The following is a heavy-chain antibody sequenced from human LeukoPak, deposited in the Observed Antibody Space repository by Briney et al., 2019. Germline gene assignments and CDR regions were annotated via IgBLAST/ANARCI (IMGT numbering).Heavy chain of an antibody. J-gene: IGHJ5*02. CDR1: GFTFSSYA. V-gene: IGHV3-64*01. CDR2: ISSNGGST. D-gene: IGHD6-13*01. Sequence: PGGSLRLSCAASGFTFSSYAMHWVRQAPGKGLEYVSAISSNGGSTYYANSVKGRFTISRDNSKNTLYLQMGSLRAEDMAVYYCARSVIAALNWFDPWGQGTLVTASS. CDR3: ARSVIAALNWFDP.